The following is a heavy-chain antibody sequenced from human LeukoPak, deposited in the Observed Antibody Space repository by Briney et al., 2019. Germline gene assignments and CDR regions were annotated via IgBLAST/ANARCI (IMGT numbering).Heavy chain of an antibody. D-gene: IGHD5-18*01. CDR2: IYYSGST. CDR3: ARGTGKYSYNDY. CDR1: GGSISSYY. J-gene: IGHJ4*02. Sequence: PSETLSLTCTVSGGSISSYYWSWIRQPPGKGLEWIGYIYYSGSTNYNPSLKSRVTISVDTSKNQFSLKLSSVTAADTAVYYCARGTGKYSYNDYWGQGTLVTVSS. V-gene: IGHV4-59*08.